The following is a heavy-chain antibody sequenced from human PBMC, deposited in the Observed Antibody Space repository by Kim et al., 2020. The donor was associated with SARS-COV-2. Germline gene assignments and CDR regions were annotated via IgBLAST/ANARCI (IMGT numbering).Heavy chain of an antibody. D-gene: IGHD4-17*01. CDR2: IYHSGST. CDR3: ARESIGDYVGLSDP. CDR1: GYSISSGYY. J-gene: IGHJ5*02. V-gene: IGHV4-38-2*02. Sequence: SETLSLTCTVSGYSISSGYYWGWIRQPPGKGLEWIGSIYHSGSTYYNPSLKSRVTISVDTSKNQFSLKLSSVTAADTAVYYCARESIGDYVGLSDPWGQGTLVTVSS.